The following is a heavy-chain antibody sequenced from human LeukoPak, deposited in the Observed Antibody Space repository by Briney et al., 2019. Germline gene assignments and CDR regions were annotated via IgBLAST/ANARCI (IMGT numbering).Heavy chain of an antibody. CDR1: GFTFGSYA. CDR2: ISYEGNNK. V-gene: IGHV3-30-3*01. CDR3: ARGGRVIYAHTDS. J-gene: IGHJ4*02. Sequence: GRSLRLSCAASGFTFGSYAIHWVRQAPGKGLEWVAVISYEGNNKYYVDSVKGRFTISRDNSNYTQYLQMNSLRTEDSAIYYCARGGRVIYAHTDSWGQGTLVTVSS. D-gene: IGHD3-16*02.